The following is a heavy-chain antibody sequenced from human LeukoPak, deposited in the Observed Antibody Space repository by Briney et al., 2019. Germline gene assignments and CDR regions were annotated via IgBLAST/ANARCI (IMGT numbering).Heavy chain of an antibody. Sequence: GGSLRLSCAASGFTFSSYGMHWVRQAPGKGLEWVAVIWYDGSNKYYADSVKGQFTISRDNSKNTLYLQMNSLRAEDTAVYCCARDHDYYDSSGYVAHWGQGTLVTVSS. D-gene: IGHD3-22*01. CDR1: GFTFSSYG. J-gene: IGHJ4*02. V-gene: IGHV3-33*01. CDR3: ARDHDYYDSSGYVAH. CDR2: IWYDGSNK.